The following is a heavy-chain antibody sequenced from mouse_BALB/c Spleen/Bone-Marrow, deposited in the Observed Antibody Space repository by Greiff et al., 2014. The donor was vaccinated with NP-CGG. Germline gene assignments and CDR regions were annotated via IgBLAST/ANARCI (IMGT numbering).Heavy chain of an antibody. J-gene: IGHJ2*01. CDR2: IYPGDGDT. Sequence: QVQLQQSGAELVRPGSSLKISCKASGYAFSSYWMNWVKQRPGQGLEWIGQIYPGDGDTNYSGKFKGKATLTADKSSSTAYMQLSSLTSEDSAVYFCARSTSTMDYWGQGTTLTVSS. D-gene: IGHD1-1*02. CDR1: GYAFSSYW. V-gene: IGHV1-80*01. CDR3: ARSTSTMDY.